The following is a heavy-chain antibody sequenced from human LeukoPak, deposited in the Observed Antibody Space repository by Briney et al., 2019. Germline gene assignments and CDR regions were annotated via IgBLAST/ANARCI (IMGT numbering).Heavy chain of an antibody. CDR3: ARTYGSGPFFDP. D-gene: IGHD3-10*01. J-gene: IGHJ5*02. CDR2: IYYSGST. CDR1: GGSISSNY. V-gene: IGHV4-39*07. Sequence: PSETLSLTCTVSGGSISSNYWSWIRQPPGKGLEWIGSIYYSGSTYYNPSLKSRVTISVDTSKNQFSLKLSSVTAADTAVYYCARTYGSGPFFDPWGQGTLVTVSS.